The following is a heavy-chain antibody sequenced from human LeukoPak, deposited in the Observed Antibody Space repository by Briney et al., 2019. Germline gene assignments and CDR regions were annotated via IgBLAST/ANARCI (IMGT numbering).Heavy chain of an antibody. CDR3: ARDRGGYDFRYFDL. J-gene: IGHJ2*01. CDR2: MNPNSGNT. CDR1: GYTFTSYD. Sequence: ASVKVSCKASGYTFTSYDINRVRQATGQGLEWMGWMNPNSGNTGYAQKFQGRVTMTRNTSISTAYMELSSLRSEDTAVYYCARDRGGYDFRYFDLWGRGTLVTVSS. V-gene: IGHV1-8*01. D-gene: IGHD5-12*01.